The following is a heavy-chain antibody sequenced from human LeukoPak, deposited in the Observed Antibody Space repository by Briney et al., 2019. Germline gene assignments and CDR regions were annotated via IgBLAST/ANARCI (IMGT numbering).Heavy chain of an antibody. CDR3: GVHWGSGYYFDL. Sequence: ASVKVSCKASGYTFTGHYVHWVRQTHGQGLEWMGWINPQSGDTNYAQKFQGRVTMTRDTSIVTAYMELSRLTSDDTGVYYCGVHWGSGYYFDLWGRGIRVTVSS. D-gene: IGHD7-27*01. V-gene: IGHV1-2*02. CDR2: INPQSGDT. J-gene: IGHJ2*01. CDR1: GYTFTGHY.